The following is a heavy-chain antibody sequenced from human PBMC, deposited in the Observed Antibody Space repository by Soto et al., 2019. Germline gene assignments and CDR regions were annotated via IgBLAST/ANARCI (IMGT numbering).Heavy chain of an antibody. J-gene: IGHJ4*02. CDR3: ARGHRVYAGDFDY. CDR1: GFTFSSYS. CDR2: ISSSSSYI. V-gene: IGHV3-21*01. Sequence: GGSLRLSCAASGFTFSSYSMNWVRQAPGKGLEWVSSISSSSSYIYYADSVKGRFTISRDNAKNSLYLQMNSLRAEDTAVYYCARGHRVYAGDFDYWGQGTLVTVSS. D-gene: IGHD2-8*01.